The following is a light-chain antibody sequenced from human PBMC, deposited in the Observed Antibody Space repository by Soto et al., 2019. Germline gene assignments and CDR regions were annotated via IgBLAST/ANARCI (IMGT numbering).Light chain of an antibody. Sequence: DIVMTQSPDSLAVSLGERVTIDCKSSQSVLYSSNNKNYLAWYQQKPGQPPKVVIYWASIRESGVPDRFSGSGSGTEFTLTISSLKAEDVAVYYCQQYYSSPLTFGGGTKVDIK. CDR2: WAS. CDR3: QQYYSSPLT. V-gene: IGKV4-1*01. J-gene: IGKJ4*01. CDR1: QSVLYSSNNKNY.